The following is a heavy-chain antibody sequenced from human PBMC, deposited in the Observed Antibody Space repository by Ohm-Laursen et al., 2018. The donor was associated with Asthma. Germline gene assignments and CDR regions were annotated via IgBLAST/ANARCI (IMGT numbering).Heavy chain of an antibody. CDR3: ARDKMVQGVLDY. Sequence: SLRLSCSASGYTFSRYSIHWVRQVPGKGLEWVASISTASTFIYYADSVRGRFTTSRDNAKNSVYLQMNSLRAEDTAVYYCARDKMVQGVLDYWGQGTLVTVSS. V-gene: IGHV3-21*01. CDR1: GYTFSRYS. CDR2: ISTASTFI. J-gene: IGHJ4*02. D-gene: IGHD3-10*01.